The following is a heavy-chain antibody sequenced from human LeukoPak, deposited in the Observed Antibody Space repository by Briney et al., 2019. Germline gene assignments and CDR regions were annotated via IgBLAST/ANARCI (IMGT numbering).Heavy chain of an antibody. Sequence: GASVKVSCKASGYTFTGYYMHWVRQAPGQGLEWMGIINPSGGSTSYAQRFQGRVTMTRDMSTSTVYMELSSLRSEDTAVYYCARGLHTIFGVRGYFDYWGQGTLVSVSS. CDR1: GYTFTGYY. CDR2: INPSGGST. D-gene: IGHD3-3*01. V-gene: IGHV1-46*01. CDR3: ARGLHTIFGVRGYFDY. J-gene: IGHJ4*02.